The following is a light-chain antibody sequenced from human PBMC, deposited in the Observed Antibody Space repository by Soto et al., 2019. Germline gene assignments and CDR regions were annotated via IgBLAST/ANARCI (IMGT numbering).Light chain of an antibody. Sequence: QSVLTQPPSVSGAPGQRVTISCTGSSSNIGAGYDVHWYQQLPGTAPKLLIYRNSNRPSGVPDRFSGSKSGTSASLAITGLQAEDEADYYCPSYDSSLSGSVFGGGTKVTVL. CDR2: RNS. CDR1: SSNIGAGYD. J-gene: IGLJ3*02. CDR3: PSYDSSLSGSV. V-gene: IGLV1-40*01.